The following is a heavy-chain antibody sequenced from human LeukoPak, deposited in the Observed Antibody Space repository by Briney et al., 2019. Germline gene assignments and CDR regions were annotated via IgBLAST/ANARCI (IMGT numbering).Heavy chain of an antibody. V-gene: IGHV5-51*01. CDR1: GYRFSSYW. CDR2: INPGDSDT. Sequence: GESLKISCKGSGYRFSSYWIAWVRQLPGKGLEWMGIINPGDSDTRYSPSFQGQVSISADKSIRTAFLQWSSLKASDTAMYYCGGLYGSGSFYHHFDNWGQGTLVTVSS. CDR3: GGLYGSGSFYHHFDN. J-gene: IGHJ4*02. D-gene: IGHD3-10*01.